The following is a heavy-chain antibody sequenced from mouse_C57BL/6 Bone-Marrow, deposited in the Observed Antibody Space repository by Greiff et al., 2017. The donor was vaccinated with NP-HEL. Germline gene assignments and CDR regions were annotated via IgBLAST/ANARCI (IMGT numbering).Heavy chain of an antibody. Sequence: VQLQQPGAELVKPGASVKLSCKASGYTFTSYWMHWVKQRPGQGLEWIGMIHPNSGSTNYNEKFKSKATLTVDKSSSPAYMQLSSLTSEDSAVYYCARRSGQLRLRNYFDYWGQGTTLTVSS. J-gene: IGHJ2*01. CDR2: IHPNSGST. CDR1: GYTFTSYW. CDR3: ARRSGQLRLRNYFDY. D-gene: IGHD3-2*02. V-gene: IGHV1-64*01.